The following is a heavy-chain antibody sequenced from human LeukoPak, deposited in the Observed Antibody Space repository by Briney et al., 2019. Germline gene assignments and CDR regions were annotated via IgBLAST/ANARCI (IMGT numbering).Heavy chain of an antibody. Sequence: GGSLRLSCAASGFTFSSYGMHWVRQAPGKGLEWVSVIWYDGSNKYYADSVKGRFTISRDNSKNTLYLQMNSLRAEDTAVYYCAKDLYYDFWSGYYTPDYYMDVWGKGTAVTVSS. D-gene: IGHD3-3*01. CDR3: AKDLYYDFWSGYYTPDYYMDV. J-gene: IGHJ6*03. CDR2: IWYDGSNK. CDR1: GFTFSSYG. V-gene: IGHV3-33*06.